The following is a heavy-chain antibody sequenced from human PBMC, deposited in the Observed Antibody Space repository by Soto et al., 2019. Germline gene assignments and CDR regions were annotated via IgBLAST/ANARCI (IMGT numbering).Heavy chain of an antibody. CDR1: GGSISGGGYS. CDR3: ASGQQLVRNY. Sequence: QLHLQESGSGLVKTSQTQSLTCAVAGGSISGGGYSWSWIRQPPGKGLEWIGYMYHSGSTYYNPSLKSRVTISVDRSKNQFSLKLSSVTAADTAVYYCASGQQLVRNYWGQGTLVTVSS. D-gene: IGHD6-13*01. CDR2: MYHSGST. J-gene: IGHJ4*02. V-gene: IGHV4-30-2*01.